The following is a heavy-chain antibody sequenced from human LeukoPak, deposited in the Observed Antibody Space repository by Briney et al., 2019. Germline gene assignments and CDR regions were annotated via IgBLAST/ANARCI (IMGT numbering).Heavy chain of an antibody. Sequence: GGSLRLSCAASGFTFSSYGMHWVRQAPGKGLEWVAVISYDGSNKYYADSVEGRFTISRDNSKNTLYLQMNSLRAEDTAVYYCAKGPELQYWGQGTLVTVSS. CDR2: ISYDGSNK. CDR3: AKGPELQY. D-gene: IGHD1-26*01. V-gene: IGHV3-30*18. J-gene: IGHJ4*02. CDR1: GFTFSSYG.